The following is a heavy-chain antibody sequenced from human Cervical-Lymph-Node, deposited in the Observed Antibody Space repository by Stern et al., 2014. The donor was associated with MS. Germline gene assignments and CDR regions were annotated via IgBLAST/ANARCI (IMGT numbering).Heavy chain of an antibody. CDR1: GFTFSQYA. D-gene: IGHD2-8*01. CDR3: ANTPRPNANFAYFYYGMDV. CDR2: ISYDEKDK. J-gene: IGHJ6*02. V-gene: IGHV3-30*04. Sequence: VQLLESGGGVVPPGRSLRLSCAASGFTFSQYAMHWVRQAPGKGLEWVAVISYDEKDKYYADSVKGGFSISRDNSNSTFSLQMNTPRDNDTGVYYCANTPRPNANFAYFYYGMDVWGQGTTVTVSS.